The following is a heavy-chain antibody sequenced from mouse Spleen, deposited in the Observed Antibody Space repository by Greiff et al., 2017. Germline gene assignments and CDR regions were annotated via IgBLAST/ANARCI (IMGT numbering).Heavy chain of an antibody. Sequence: EVKLVESGPGMVKPSQSLSLTCTVTGYSITSGYDWHWIRHFPGNKLEWMGYISYSGSTNYNPSLKSRISITHDTSKNHFFLKLNSVTTEDTATYYCARGFDYDGFAYWGQGTLVTVSA. D-gene: IGHD2-4*01. J-gene: IGHJ3*01. CDR3: ARGFDYDGFAY. CDR2: ISYSGST. V-gene: IGHV3-1*01. CDR1: GYSITSGYD.